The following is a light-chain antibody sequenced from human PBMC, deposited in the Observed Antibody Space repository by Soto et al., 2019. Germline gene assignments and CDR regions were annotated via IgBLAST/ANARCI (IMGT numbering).Light chain of an antibody. Sequence: DIQMTQSPSSVSASVGDRVTITCRASQGISDYLAWYQQNPGKVPKLLIYGASTLHSGVPSRFSGSGSGTEFTLTISSLQPEDVATYYCQKYNSAPWTFGQGTMVEIK. CDR1: QGISDY. CDR3: QKYNSAPWT. V-gene: IGKV1-27*01. CDR2: GAS. J-gene: IGKJ1*01.